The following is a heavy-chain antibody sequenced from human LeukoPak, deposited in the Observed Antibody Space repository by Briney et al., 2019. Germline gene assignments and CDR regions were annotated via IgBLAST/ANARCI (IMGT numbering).Heavy chain of an antibody. D-gene: IGHD6-13*01. V-gene: IGHV3-30*03. CDR3: LYSSSSGDY. CDR2: ISYDGSNK. CDR1: GFTFSSYG. J-gene: IGHJ4*02. Sequence: PGRSLRLSCAASGFTFSSYGMHWVRQAPGKGLEWVAVISYDGSNKYYADSVKGRSTISRDNSKNTLYLQMNSLRAEDTAVYYCLYSSSSGDYWGQGTLVTVSS.